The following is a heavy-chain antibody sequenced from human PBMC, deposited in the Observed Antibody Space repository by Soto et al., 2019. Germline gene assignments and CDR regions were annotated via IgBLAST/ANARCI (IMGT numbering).Heavy chain of an antibody. J-gene: IGHJ4*02. CDR3: ARVPWIVGATTRTPYFDY. D-gene: IGHD1-26*01. CDR1: GDSVSSNRAA. Sequence: PSQTLSLTCDISGDSVSSNRAAWNWIRQSPSRGLEWLGRTYYRSKWYNDYALSVESRITITPDTSKNQFSLKLSSVTAADTAVYYCARVPWIVGATTRTPYFDYWGQGTLVTVSS. V-gene: IGHV6-1*01. CDR2: TYYRSKWYN.